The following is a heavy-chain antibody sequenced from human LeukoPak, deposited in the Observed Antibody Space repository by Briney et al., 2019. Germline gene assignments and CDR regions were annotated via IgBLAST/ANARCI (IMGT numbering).Heavy chain of an antibody. J-gene: IGHJ4*02. CDR2: IDPTDSST. CDR3: ARHYTDGEDY. CDR1: GYSFTSYW. Sequence: GESLKISCEASGYSFTSYWISWVRQMPGKGLEWMGRIDPTDSSTTYSPSFQGHVTISADKSISTAYLQWSSLKASDTAMYCCARHYTDGEDYWGQGTLVTVSS. D-gene: IGHD2-2*02. V-gene: IGHV5-10-1*01.